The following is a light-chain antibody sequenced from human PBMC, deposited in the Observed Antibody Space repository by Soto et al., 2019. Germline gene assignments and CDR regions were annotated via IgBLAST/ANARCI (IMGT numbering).Light chain of an antibody. CDR3: QQYGSSPPRVT. V-gene: IGKV3-20*01. CDR1: QSVSSSY. Sequence: EIVLTQSPGTLSLSPGERATLSRRASQSVSSSYLAWYQQKPGQAPRLLIYGASSRATGIPDRFSGSGSGTDFTLTISRLEPEDFAVYYCQQYGSSPPRVTFGGGTKVEIK. CDR2: GAS. J-gene: IGKJ4*01.